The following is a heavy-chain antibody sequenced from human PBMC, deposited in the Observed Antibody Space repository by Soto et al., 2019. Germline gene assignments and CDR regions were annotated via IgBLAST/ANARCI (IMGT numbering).Heavy chain of an antibody. CDR1: GGTFSTYA. CDR3: ARAAYSYGTAYLSYYYGMDV. D-gene: IGHD5-18*01. V-gene: IGHV1-69*13. Sequence: ASVKVTCQASGGTFSTYAISWVRQAPGQGLEWVGGIIPIFGTANYAQKFQGRVTITADESTSTAYMELSSLRSQDTAVYYCARAAYSYGTAYLSYYYGMDVWGQGTTVTVSS. J-gene: IGHJ6*02. CDR2: IIPIFGTA.